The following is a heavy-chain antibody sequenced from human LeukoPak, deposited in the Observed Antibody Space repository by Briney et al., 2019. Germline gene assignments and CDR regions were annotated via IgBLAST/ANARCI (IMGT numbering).Heavy chain of an antibody. CDR3: ARDHPPEDV. V-gene: IGHV3-21*01. CDR1: GFTFDDYA. Sequence: PGGSLRLSCAASGFTFDDYAMHWVRQAPGKGLEWVSSISSSSSYIYYADSVKGRFTISRDNAKNSLYQQMNSLRAEDTAVYYCARDHPPEDVWGQGTTVTVSS. J-gene: IGHJ6*02. CDR2: ISSSSSYI.